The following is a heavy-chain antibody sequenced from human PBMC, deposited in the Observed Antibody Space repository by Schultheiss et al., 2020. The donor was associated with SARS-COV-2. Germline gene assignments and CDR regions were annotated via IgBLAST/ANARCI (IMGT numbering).Heavy chain of an antibody. D-gene: IGHD3-10*01. CDR2: ISAYNGNT. CDR1: GGTFSSYA. Sequence: ASVKVSCKASGGTFSSYAISWVRQAPGQGLEWMGRISAYNGNTNYAQKLQGRVTMTRDTSISTAYMELSRLRSDDTAVYYCAVPHYEGSGLNKSEGDYWGQGTLVTVSS. J-gene: IGHJ4*02. CDR3: AVPHYEGSGLNKSEGDY. V-gene: IGHV1-18*01.